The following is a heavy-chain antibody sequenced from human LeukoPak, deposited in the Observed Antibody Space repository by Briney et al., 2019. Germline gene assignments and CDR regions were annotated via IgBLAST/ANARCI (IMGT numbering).Heavy chain of an antibody. CDR2: INWNGGST. CDR3: AKDTGGDGYNYWYFDL. D-gene: IGHD5-24*01. J-gene: IGHJ2*01. V-gene: IGHV3-20*04. CDR1: GFTFDDYG. Sequence: PGGSLRLSCAASGFTFDDYGMSWVRQAPGKGLEWVSGINWNGGSTGYADSVKGRFTISGDNAKNSLYLQMNSLRAEDTALYYCAKDTGGDGYNYWYFDLWGRGTLVTVSS.